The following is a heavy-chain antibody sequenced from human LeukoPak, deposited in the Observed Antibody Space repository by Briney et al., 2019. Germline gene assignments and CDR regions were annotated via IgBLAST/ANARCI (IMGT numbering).Heavy chain of an antibody. D-gene: IGHD6-13*01. Sequence: SETLSLTCAVYGGSFSGYYWSWIRQPPGKGLEWIGEINHSGSTNYNPSLKSRVTISVDTSKNQFSLKLSSVTAADTAVYYCARGLLAAAGYFDYWGQGTLVTVSS. J-gene: IGHJ4*02. V-gene: IGHV4-34*01. CDR2: INHSGST. CDR3: ARGLLAAAGYFDY. CDR1: GGSFSGYY.